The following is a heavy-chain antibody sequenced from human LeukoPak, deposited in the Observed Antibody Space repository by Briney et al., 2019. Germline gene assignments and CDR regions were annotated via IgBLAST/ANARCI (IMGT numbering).Heavy chain of an antibody. CDR2: ISAYNGNT. CDR1: GGTFSSYA. D-gene: IGHD3-22*01. CDR3: ARYYYDSSGYYYDPPVVDY. J-gene: IGHJ4*02. V-gene: IGHV1-18*01. Sequence: GASVKVSCKASGGTFSSYAISWVRQAPGRGLEWMGWISAYNGNTNYAQKLQGRVTMTTDTSTSTAYMELRSLRSDDTAVYYCARYYYDSSGYYYDPPVVDYWGQGTLVTVSS.